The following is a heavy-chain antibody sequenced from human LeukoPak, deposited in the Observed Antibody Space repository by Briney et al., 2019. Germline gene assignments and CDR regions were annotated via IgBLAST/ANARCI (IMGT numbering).Heavy chain of an antibody. CDR2: ISYDESNR. V-gene: IGHV3-30*04. J-gene: IGHJ1*01. Sequence: PAGSLRLACAASGFTFSNYAMHWVRPAPGKGLEWVAIISYDESNRYYADSVKDRFTNSRDNSKNTLFLQMNSLRTEDTAVYYCASIRETYLQTEDYFQHWGLRTLVTVSS. D-gene: IGHD3-3*02. CDR3: ASIRETYLQTEDYFQH. CDR1: GFTFSNYA.